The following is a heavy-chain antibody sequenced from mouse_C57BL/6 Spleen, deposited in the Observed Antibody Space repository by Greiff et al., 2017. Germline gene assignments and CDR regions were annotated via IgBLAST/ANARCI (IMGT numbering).Heavy chain of an antibody. J-gene: IGHJ4*01. CDR3: ARAYYNGSSLYYAMDD. Sequence: VQLQQPGSELVRPGSSVKLSCKASGYTFTSYSMHWVKQRPIQGLEWIGNIDPSDSEALSTHKFKDKATLTVDKSSSTAYMQLSSLTSEHSAVXYCARAYYNGSSLYYAMDDWGQGRSVT. CDR1: GYTFTSYS. V-gene: IGHV1-52*01. CDR2: IDPSDSEA. D-gene: IGHD1-1*01.